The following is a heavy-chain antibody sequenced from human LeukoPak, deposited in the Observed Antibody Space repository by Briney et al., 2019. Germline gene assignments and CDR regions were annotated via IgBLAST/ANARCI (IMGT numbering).Heavy chain of an antibody. V-gene: IGHV1-69*05. Sequence: SVKVSCKASGGTFSSYAISWVRQAPGQGLEWMGRIIPIFGTANYAQKLQGRVTMTTDTSTSTAYMELRSLRSDDTAVYYCARGLSYSYDAFDIWGQGTMVTVSS. CDR2: IIPIFGTA. CDR1: GGTFSSYA. D-gene: IGHD2-21*01. CDR3: ARGLSYSYDAFDI. J-gene: IGHJ3*02.